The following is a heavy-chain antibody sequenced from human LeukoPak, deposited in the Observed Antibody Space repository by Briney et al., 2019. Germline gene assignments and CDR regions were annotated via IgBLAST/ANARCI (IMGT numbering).Heavy chain of an antibody. CDR2: IYSGGST. CDR1: GFTFSSYG. D-gene: IGHD6-13*01. Sequence: AGGSLRLSCAASGFTFSSYGMHWVRQAPGKGLEWVSVIYSGGSTYYADSVKGRFTISRDNSKNTLYLQMNSLRAEDTAVYYCALRKYSSSPSGFDIWGQGTMVTVSS. CDR3: ALRKYSSSPSGFDI. J-gene: IGHJ3*02. V-gene: IGHV3-NL1*01.